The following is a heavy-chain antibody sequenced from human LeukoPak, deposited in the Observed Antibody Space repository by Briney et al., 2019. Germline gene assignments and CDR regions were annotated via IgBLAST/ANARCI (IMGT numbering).Heavy chain of an antibody. CDR2: ISSSSSYI. CDR1: GFTFSSYS. J-gene: IGHJ4*02. D-gene: IGHD3-3*01. V-gene: IGHV3-21*01. CDR3: ARFYYYDFWSGYHPPYFDY. Sequence: GGSLRLSCAASGFTFSSYSMNWVRQAPGKGLEWVSSISSSSSYIYYADSVKGRFTISRDNAKNSLYLQMNSLRAEDAAVYYCARFYYYDFWSGYHPPYFDYWGQGTLVTVSS.